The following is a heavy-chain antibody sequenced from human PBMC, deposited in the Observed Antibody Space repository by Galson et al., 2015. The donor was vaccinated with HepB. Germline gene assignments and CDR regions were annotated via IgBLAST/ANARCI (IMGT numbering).Heavy chain of an antibody. CDR1: GFTFSSYA. Sequence: SLRLSCAASGFTFSSYAMHWVRQAPGKGLEWVAVISYDGSNKYYADSVKGRFTISRDNSKNTLYLQMNSLRAEDTAVYYCARAKYSSSSGPFDYWGQGTLVTVSS. D-gene: IGHD6-6*01. CDR2: ISYDGSNK. J-gene: IGHJ4*02. CDR3: ARAKYSSSSGPFDY. V-gene: IGHV3-30-3*01.